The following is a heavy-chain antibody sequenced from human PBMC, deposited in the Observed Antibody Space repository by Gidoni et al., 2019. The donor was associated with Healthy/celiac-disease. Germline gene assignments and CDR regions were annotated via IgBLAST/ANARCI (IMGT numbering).Heavy chain of an antibody. CDR1: GYTFTGYY. Sequence: QVQLVQSGAEVKKPGASVKVSCKASGYTFTGYYMHWVRQDPGQGLEWMGWIHPNSGGTNNAQKFQGWVTMTRDTSISTAYMELSRLRSDDTAVYYCALSSSSKRGFDYWGQGTLVTVSS. CDR3: ALSSSSKRGFDY. J-gene: IGHJ4*02. D-gene: IGHD6-6*01. V-gene: IGHV1-2*04. CDR2: IHPNSGGT.